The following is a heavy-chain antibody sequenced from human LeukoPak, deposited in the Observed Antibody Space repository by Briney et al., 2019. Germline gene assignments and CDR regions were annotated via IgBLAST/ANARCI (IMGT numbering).Heavy chain of an antibody. V-gene: IGHV3-21*01. CDR2: ISTSSSYI. D-gene: IGHD6-19*01. CDR1: GFTFSNYS. J-gene: IGHJ5*02. CDR3: ARDNSEGQWLVGNWFDP. Sequence: GGSLRLSCAASGFTFSNYSMNWVRQAPGKGLEWVSSISTSSSYIYYADSVRGRFTISRDNARKSLYLQMNSLRAEDTAVYYCARDNSEGQWLVGNWFDPWGQGTLVTVSS.